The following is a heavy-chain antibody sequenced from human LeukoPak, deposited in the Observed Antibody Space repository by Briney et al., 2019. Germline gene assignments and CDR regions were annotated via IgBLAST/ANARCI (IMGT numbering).Heavy chain of an antibody. J-gene: IGHJ3*02. V-gene: IGHV3-53*01. CDR1: GFTVSTNY. D-gene: IGHD6-13*01. Sequence: GGSLRLSCAASGFTVSTNYMSWARQAPGKGLEWVSVIYSGGSTYYADSVKGRFTISRDNSKNTLYLQMNSLRAEDTAVYYCARARIAAAGYDAFDIWGQGTMVTVSS. CDR3: ARARIAAAGYDAFDI. CDR2: IYSGGST.